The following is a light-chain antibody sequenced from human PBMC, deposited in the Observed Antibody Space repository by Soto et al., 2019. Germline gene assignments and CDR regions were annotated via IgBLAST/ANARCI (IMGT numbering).Light chain of an antibody. CDR2: EAS. J-gene: IGKJ3*01. V-gene: IGKV1-39*01. CDR1: QSISSH. Sequence: DIQMTQSPSSLSASVGDRVTITCRASQSISSHLNWYQQKPGKAPQLLIYEASSLQGGVPSRFSGIGSGTDFTLTISRLQADDFAIYYCQQRYSMPLTFGPGTRVDIK. CDR3: QQRYSMPLT.